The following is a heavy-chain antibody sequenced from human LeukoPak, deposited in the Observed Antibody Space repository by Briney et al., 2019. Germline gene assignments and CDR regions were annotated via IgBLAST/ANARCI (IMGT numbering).Heavy chain of an antibody. CDR1: GFTFSSYA. D-gene: IGHD2-21*02. V-gene: IGHV3-30-3*01. CDR3: ARDVTGSHDAFDI. Sequence: GGSLRLSCAASGFTFSSYAMHWVRQAPGKGLEWVAVISYDGSNKYYADSVKGRFTISRDNSKNTLYLQMNSLRAEDTAVYYCARDVTGSHDAFDIWGQGTMVTVSS. CDR2: ISYDGSNK. J-gene: IGHJ3*02.